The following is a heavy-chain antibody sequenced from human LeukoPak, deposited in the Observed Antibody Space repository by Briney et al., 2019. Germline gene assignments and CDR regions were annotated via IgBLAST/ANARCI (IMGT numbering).Heavy chain of an antibody. CDR2: IYHSGSA. CDR1: GGSISSGGYP. V-gene: IGHV4-30-2*01. CDR3: ARIQLWPYYYFDY. J-gene: IGHJ4*02. D-gene: IGHD5-18*01. Sequence: SQTLSLTCAVSGGSISSGGYPWSWIRQPPGKGLEWIGYIYHSGSAYYNPSLKSRVTISVDRSKNQFSLKLSSVTAADTAVYYCARIQLWPYYYFDYWGQGTLVTVSS.